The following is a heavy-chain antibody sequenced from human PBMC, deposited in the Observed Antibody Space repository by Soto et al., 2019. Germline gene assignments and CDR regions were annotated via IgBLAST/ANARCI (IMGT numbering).Heavy chain of an antibody. V-gene: IGHV3-11*06. CDR2: SSNSGTFS. Sequence: QVQLVESGGGLVKPGGSLRLSCEGSGFTFSDYYISWIRQAPGKGLEWISYSSNSGTFSRYADSVKGRFSISRDNTTNLLYLQMNSLRAEDTAVYYCARSGDHYNRLDYWGQGTPVTVSS. CDR1: GFTFSDYY. CDR3: ARSGDHYNRLDY. D-gene: IGHD2-21*02. J-gene: IGHJ4*02.